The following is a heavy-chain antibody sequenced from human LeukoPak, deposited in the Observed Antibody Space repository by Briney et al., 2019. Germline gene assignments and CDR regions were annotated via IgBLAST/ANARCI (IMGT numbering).Heavy chain of an antibody. Sequence: ASVKVSCKASGYTFTDYSMQWVRQAPGQGLEWMGWINPSSGGTNYAQKFQGRVTMTSDTSISTAYMDLSRLRSDGTDVYYCARGVGSSSYSTCGGQGTLVTVSS. D-gene: IGHD6-13*01. CDR2: INPSSGGT. CDR3: ARGVGSSSYSTC. J-gene: IGHJ4*02. CDR1: GYTFTDYS. V-gene: IGHV1-2*02.